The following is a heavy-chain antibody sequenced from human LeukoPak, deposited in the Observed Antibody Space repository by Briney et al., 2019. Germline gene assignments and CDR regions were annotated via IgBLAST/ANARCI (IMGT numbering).Heavy chain of an antibody. J-gene: IGHJ4*02. D-gene: IGHD6-13*01. CDR1: AYSFTSYW. V-gene: IGHV5-10-1*01. Sequence: GESLKISCKGSAYSFTSYWISWVGHMPGKGLEGRGWIDPSDSYTNYSPSFQGHVTISADKSISTAYLQWSSLKASDTAMYYCARHWGVAAAGTGGDYWGQGTLVTVSS. CDR2: IDPSDSYT. CDR3: ARHWGVAAAGTGGDY.